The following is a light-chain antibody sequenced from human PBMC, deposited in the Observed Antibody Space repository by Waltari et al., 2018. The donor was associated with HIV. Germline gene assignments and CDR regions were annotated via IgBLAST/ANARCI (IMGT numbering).Light chain of an antibody. CDR2: RNN. Sequence: QSMLTQPPSASGTPGQRVTISCSGSSSTIGRNYVYWYQQLPGTAPKLLIYRNNQRASWFPDRVPGSKSGTSASMAISGLRSEDEADYYCAAWDDSLSGPNWVFAGGTKLTVL. CDR3: AAWDDSLSGPNWV. CDR1: SSTIGRNY. V-gene: IGLV1-47*01. J-gene: IGLJ3*02.